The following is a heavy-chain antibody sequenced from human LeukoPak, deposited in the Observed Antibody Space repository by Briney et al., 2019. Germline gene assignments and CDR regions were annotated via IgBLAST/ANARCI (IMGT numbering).Heavy chain of an antibody. CDR3: ARGYSTSSKGDFDY. J-gene: IGHJ4*02. CDR1: GGSISSGYYY. D-gene: IGHD6-6*01. CDR2: IYTSEIT. V-gene: IGHV4-61*02. Sequence: SETLSLTCAVSGGSISSGYYYWSWIRQPAGKGLEWIGRIYTSEITNYNPSLKSRVTMSGDTSKNQFSLKLSSVTAADTAVYYCARGYSTSSKGDFDYWGQGTLVTVSS.